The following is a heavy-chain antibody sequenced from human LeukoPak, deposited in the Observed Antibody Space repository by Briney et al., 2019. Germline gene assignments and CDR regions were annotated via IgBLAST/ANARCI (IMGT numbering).Heavy chain of an antibody. J-gene: IGHJ3*01. D-gene: IGHD5-12*01. CDR1: GFTFSSYA. V-gene: IGHV3-23*01. CDR3: AKRHIAALGGDAFDA. Sequence: SGGSLRLSCAASGFTFSSYAMSWVRQAPGKGLEWVSAISASGGTPYYADSVKGRFTISRDNSQNTLYLQMNSLRAEDTAVYYCAKRHIAALGGDAFDAWGQGTMVTVSS. CDR2: ISASGGTP.